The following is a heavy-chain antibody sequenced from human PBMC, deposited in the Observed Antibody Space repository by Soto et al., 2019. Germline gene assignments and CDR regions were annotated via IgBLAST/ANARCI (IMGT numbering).Heavy chain of an antibody. Sequence: QVQLVQSGAEVKKPGASVKVSCKASGYTFTSYGISWVRQAPGQGLEWMGWISAYTGHTNYAQKLQGRVTMTTDTSTSTVYMELRSLRSDDTAVYYCARQYDILTGYYLEVGYWGQGTLVTVSS. D-gene: IGHD3-9*01. J-gene: IGHJ4*02. CDR3: ARQYDILTGYYLEVGY. CDR1: GYTFTSYG. V-gene: IGHV1-18*01. CDR2: ISAYTGHT.